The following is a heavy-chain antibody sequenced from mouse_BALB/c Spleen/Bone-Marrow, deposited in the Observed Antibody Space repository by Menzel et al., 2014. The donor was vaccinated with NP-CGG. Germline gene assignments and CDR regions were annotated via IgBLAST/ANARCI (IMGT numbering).Heavy chain of an antibody. J-gene: IGHJ2*01. Sequence: VQLQQSGAELVKPGASVKLSCTASGFNIKDTYMHWVKQRPEQGLEWIGRIDPANGNTKYDPKFQGKATITADTSSNTAYLQLSSLTSEDAAVYYCAPKYEYDVGYWGQGTTLTVSP. CDR2: IDPANGNT. D-gene: IGHD2-4*01. CDR3: APKYEYDVGY. V-gene: IGHV14-3*02. CDR1: GFNIKDTY.